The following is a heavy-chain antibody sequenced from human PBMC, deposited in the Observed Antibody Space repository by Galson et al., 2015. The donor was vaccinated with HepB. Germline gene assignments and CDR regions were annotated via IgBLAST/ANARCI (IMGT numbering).Heavy chain of an antibody. Sequence: QSGAEVKKPGESLRISCKGSGYSFTSYWISWVRQMPGRGLEWMGRIDPSDSYTNYSPSFQGHVTISADKSISTAYLQWSSLKASDTAMYYCARLADPPLNPRGSSGYYYTPLWGQGTMVTVSS. CDR2: IDPSDSYT. V-gene: IGHV5-10-1*01. J-gene: IGHJ3*01. CDR1: GYSFTSYW. D-gene: IGHD3-22*01. CDR3: ARLADPPLNPRGSSGYYYTPL.